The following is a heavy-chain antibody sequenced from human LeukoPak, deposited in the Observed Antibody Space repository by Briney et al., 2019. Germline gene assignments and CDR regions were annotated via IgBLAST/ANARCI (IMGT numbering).Heavy chain of an antibody. V-gene: IGHV3-21*01. CDR1: GFTFSSYG. D-gene: IGHD6-19*01. CDR2: ISSSSSYI. CDR3: ARDLAVAGGHGY. Sequence: PGGSLRLSCEASGFTFSSYGMNWVRQAPGKGLEWVSSISSSSSYIYYADSVKGRFTISRDNAKNSLYLQMNSLRAEDTAVYYCARDLAVAGGHGYWGQGTLVTVSS. J-gene: IGHJ4*02.